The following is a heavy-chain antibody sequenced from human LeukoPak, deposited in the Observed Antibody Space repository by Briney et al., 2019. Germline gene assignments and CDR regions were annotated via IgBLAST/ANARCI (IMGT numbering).Heavy chain of an antibody. V-gene: IGHV3-21*04. Sequence: PGGSLRLSCAASGFTFSSYGMHWVRQAPGKGLEWVSSISSSSSYIYYADSVKGRFTISRDNSKNTLYLQMNSLRAEDTAVYYCAKRGVVVISTPYYFDYWGQGTLVTVSS. CDR1: GFTFSSYG. CDR2: ISSSSSYI. D-gene: IGHD3-22*01. CDR3: AKRGVVVISTPYYFDY. J-gene: IGHJ4*02.